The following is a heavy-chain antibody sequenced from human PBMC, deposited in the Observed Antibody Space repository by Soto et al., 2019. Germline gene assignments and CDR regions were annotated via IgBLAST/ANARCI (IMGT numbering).Heavy chain of an antibody. CDR2: ITGDGHRT. D-gene: IGHD3-22*01. J-gene: IGHJ4*02. CDR1: GFTFIGYA. Sequence: GGSLRLSCTASGFTFIGYAMSWVRQSPGKELEWVAAITGDGHRTYYADSVEGRFTISRDNSKKTLFLQMNSLRTEDTAIYHCAKRDYYDSATFSPLFESWGQGVLVNVSS. V-gene: IGHV3-23*01. CDR3: AKRDYYDSATFSPLFES.